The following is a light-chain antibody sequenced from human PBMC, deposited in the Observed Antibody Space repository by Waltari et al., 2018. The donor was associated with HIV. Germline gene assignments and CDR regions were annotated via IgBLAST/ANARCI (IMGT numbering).Light chain of an antibody. V-gene: IGLV2-8*01. CDR1: TSDVGASNY. J-gene: IGLJ2*01. CDR2: EVF. Sequence: QSALTQPPSASGSPGQSVTISCTGKTSDVGASNYVSWYQQHPGKAPKLMIYEVFKRPSGVPDRFSGSKSGNTASLTVSGLQAEDEADYYCTSYAGRNTLVFGGGTKLTVL. CDR3: TSYAGRNTLV.